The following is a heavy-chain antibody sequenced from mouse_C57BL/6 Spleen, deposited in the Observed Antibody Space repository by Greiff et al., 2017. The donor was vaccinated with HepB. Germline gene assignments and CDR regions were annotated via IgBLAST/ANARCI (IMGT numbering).Heavy chain of an antibody. D-gene: IGHD4-1*01. CDR3: AIERTGYAMDY. CDR1: GYTFTSYW. Sequence: QVHVKQPGAELVKPGASVKVSCKASGYTFTSYWMHWVTPRPGQGLEWIGRIHPSDSDTNYNQKFKGKATLTVDKSSSTAYMQLSSLTSEDSAVYYCAIERTGYAMDYWGQGTSVTVSS. J-gene: IGHJ4*01. CDR2: IHPSDSDT. V-gene: IGHV1-74*01.